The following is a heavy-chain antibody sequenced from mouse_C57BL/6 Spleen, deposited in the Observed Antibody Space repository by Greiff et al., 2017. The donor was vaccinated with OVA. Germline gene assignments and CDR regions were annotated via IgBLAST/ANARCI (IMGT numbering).Heavy chain of an antibody. CDR1: GYAFSSSW. CDR3: ERDYYCGSSYGCAY. V-gene: IGHV1-82*01. J-gene: IGHJ3*01. Sequence: QVQLQQSGPELVKPGASVKISCKASGYAFSSSWMNWVKQRPGKGLEWIGRIYPGDGDTNYNGKFKGKATLTADKSSSTAYMQLSSLTSEDSAVYFGERDYYCGSSYGCAYWGQGTLVTVSA. D-gene: IGHD1-1*01. CDR2: IYPGDGDT.